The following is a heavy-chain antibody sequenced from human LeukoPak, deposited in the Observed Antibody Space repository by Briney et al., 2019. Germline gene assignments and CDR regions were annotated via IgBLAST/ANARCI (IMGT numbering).Heavy chain of an antibody. V-gene: IGHV3-11*01. D-gene: IGHD1-26*01. Sequence: GGSLRLSCAASGFTFSDYYMSWIRQAPGKGLEWVSYISSSGTAIYYADSVKGRFTISRDNAKNSLYLQMNSLRAEDTAVYYCARRRDSGSLQHFDYWGQGTLVTVSS. CDR3: ARRRDSGSLQHFDY. CDR2: ISSSGTAI. J-gene: IGHJ4*02. CDR1: GFTFSDYY.